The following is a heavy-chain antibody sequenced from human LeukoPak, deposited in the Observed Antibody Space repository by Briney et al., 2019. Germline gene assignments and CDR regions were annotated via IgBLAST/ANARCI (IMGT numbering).Heavy chain of an antibody. D-gene: IGHD3-9*01. CDR3: ARDPPGYFDWLSAISRISHYYYYGMDV. CDR2: INPNSGGT. Sequence: ASVKVSCKASGYTFTGYYMHWVRQAPGQGLEWMGWINPNSGGTNYAQKFQGGVTMTRDTSISTAYMELSRLRSDDTAVYYCARDPPGYFDWLSAISRISHYYYYGMDVWGQGTTVTVSS. V-gene: IGHV1-2*02. CDR1: GYTFTGYY. J-gene: IGHJ6*02.